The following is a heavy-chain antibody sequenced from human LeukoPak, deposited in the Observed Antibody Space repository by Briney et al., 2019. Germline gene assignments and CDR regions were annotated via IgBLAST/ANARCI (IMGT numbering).Heavy chain of an antibody. CDR3: AREATYSGYDRLDY. CDR1: GYTFTSYG. Sequence: GASVKVSCKASGYTFTSYGISWVRQAPEQGLEWMGWISAYNGNTNYAQKLQGRVTMTTDTSTSTAYMELRSLRSDDTAVYYCAREATYSGYDRLDYWGQGTLVTVSS. V-gene: IGHV1-18*04. J-gene: IGHJ4*02. CDR2: ISAYNGNT. D-gene: IGHD5-12*01.